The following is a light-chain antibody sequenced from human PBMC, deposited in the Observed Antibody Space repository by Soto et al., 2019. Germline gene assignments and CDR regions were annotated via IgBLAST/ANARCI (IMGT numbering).Light chain of an antibody. Sequence: IQITQSPSTLSASVGDRVTITCRASQTISNWLAWHQQKPGKAPKLLIYKASTLESGVPSRFSGSGSGTEFTLTISSLQPEDFATYYCQQYNSYSQTFGQGTKVDIK. CDR3: QQYNSYSQT. J-gene: IGKJ1*01. V-gene: IGKV1-5*03. CDR1: QTISNW. CDR2: KAS.